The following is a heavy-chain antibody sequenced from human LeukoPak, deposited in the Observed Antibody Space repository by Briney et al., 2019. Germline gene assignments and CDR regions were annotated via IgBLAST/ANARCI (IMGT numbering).Heavy chain of an antibody. V-gene: IGHV4-38-2*02. CDR1: GYSITSGYY. CDR2: IYETGST. CDR3: AKAIGWLFHYYFDY. Sequence: SETLSLTCSVSGYSITSGYYWGWVRQPPGKGLEWIASIYETGSTFYNPSLKSRVTISVDTSKNQFSLKLSSVTAADTAVYYCAKAIGWLFHYYFDYWGQGTLVTVSS. D-gene: IGHD3-9*01. J-gene: IGHJ4*02.